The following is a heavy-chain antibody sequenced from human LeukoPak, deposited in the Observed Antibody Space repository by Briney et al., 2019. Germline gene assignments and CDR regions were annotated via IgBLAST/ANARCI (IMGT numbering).Heavy chain of an antibody. CDR1: GCTFSDSA. Sequence: GGSLRLSCAASGCTFSDSALHWVRQASGKGLEWVGRIRGKGFSDPPAYAASVKDRFTISRDDSESTAYLQMNSLTAEDTAVYYCTVPQSGGNWFDPWGPGTQVTVSS. D-gene: IGHD3-16*01. J-gene: IGHJ5*02. CDR2: IRGKGFSDPP. CDR3: TVPQSGGNWFDP. V-gene: IGHV3-73*01.